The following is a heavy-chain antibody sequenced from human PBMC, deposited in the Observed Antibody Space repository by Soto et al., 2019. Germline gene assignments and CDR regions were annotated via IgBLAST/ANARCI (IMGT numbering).Heavy chain of an antibody. CDR3: ARDLMFSVAATLDY. J-gene: IGHJ4*02. Sequence: EVQLVESGGGLVKPGGSLRLSCAASGFTFSTYSMNWVRQAPGKGLEWVSSITSSSSYIFYADSVKARFTISRDNAKNSLYLQRNSLRAEDTAVYYCARDLMFSVAATLDYWGQGTLVTVSS. D-gene: IGHD2-15*01. CDR2: ITSSSSYI. CDR1: GFTFSTYS. V-gene: IGHV3-21*01.